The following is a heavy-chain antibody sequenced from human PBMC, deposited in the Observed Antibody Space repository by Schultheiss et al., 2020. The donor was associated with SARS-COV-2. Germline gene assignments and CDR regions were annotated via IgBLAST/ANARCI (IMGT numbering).Heavy chain of an antibody. J-gene: IGHJ4*02. CDR2: IKCDGGET. V-gene: IGHV3-52*01. D-gene: IGHD7-27*01. CDR1: RFTFSSSW. Sequence: GGSLRLSCAASRFTFSSSWMHWVCQAPEKGLEWVADIKCDGGETYYVDSVKGRFTISRDNVKNSVYLQMNSLRADDTAVYYCTATLGYWGQGTLVTVSS. CDR3: TATLGY.